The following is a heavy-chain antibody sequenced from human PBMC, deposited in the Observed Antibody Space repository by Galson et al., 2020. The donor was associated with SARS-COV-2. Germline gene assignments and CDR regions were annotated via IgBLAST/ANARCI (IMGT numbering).Heavy chain of an antibody. CDR2: IYHSGST. V-gene: IGHV4-38-2*02. J-gene: IGHJ4*02. CDR3: ARHGGYKSFDC. D-gene: IGHD2-2*02. CDR1: NYPISSGYY. Sequence: SETLSLTCTIPNYPISSGYYWGWIRQPPGKGLEWIGSIYHSGSTYYTPSLKSRVTLSVDTSRNQVSLRLTSLTAADTAVYFCARHGGYKSFDCWGQGTLVTVSS.